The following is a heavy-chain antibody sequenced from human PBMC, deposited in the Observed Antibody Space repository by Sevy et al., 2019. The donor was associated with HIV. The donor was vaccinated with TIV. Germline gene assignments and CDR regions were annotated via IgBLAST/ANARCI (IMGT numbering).Heavy chain of an antibody. J-gene: IGHJ4*02. CDR3: ARDKGGASGSSYMGFDN. CDR2: IISIFGTT. V-gene: IGHV1-69*13. D-gene: IGHD3-10*01. Sequence: ASVKVSCKASGGTFNNYAISWVRQAPGQGLEWMGGIISIFGTTNYAQKFQGRVTITADESTKTAYMELSSLRAEDTALYYCARDKGGASGSSYMGFDNWGQGTLVTVSS. CDR1: GGTFNNYA.